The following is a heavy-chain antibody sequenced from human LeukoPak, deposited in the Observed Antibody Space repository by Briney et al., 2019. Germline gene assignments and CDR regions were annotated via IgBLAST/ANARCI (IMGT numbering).Heavy chain of an antibody. J-gene: IGHJ4*02. CDR2: ISAYNGNT. D-gene: IGHD2-15*01. V-gene: IGHV1-18*01. Sequence: ASVKVSCKASGYTFTSYGITWVRPAPGQGLEWMGWISAYNGNTNYAQKFQGRLTMTTDTSTNTAYMELRSLRPDDTAVYYCARDFFHGHCSGLTCFLLDSWGQGSLVTVSS. CDR1: GYTFTSYG. CDR3: ARDFFHGHCSGLTCFLLDS.